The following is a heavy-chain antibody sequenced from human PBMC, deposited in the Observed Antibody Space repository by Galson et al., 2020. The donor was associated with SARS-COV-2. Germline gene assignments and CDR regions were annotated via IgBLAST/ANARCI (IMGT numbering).Heavy chain of an antibody. CDR3: ATGGGWFGELVLPEGS. CDR2: FDPEDGET. D-gene: IGHD3-10*01. CDR1: GYTLSELC. Sequence: ASVKVSCKVSGYTLSELCIHWVRQPPGKGLEWMGGFDPEDGETIYAQKFQGRVSMTEDTSTDTAYMDLSSLRSEDTAVYYCATGGGWFGELVLPEGSWGQGTLVTVSS. J-gene: IGHJ5*02. V-gene: IGHV1-24*01.